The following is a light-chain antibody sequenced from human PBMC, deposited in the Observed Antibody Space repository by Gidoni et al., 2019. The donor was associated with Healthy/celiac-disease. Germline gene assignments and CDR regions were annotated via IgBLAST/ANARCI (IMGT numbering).Light chain of an antibody. V-gene: IGKV3-20*01. CDR1: QSVSSSY. Sequence: EIVLPQSPGTLSLSPGERATLSCRASQSVSSSYLAWYQQKPGPAPRLLIYGASSRATGIPDRFSGSGSGTDFTLTISRLEPEDFAVYYCQQYGSSLWTFGQGTKVEIK. CDR2: GAS. CDR3: QQYGSSLWT. J-gene: IGKJ1*01.